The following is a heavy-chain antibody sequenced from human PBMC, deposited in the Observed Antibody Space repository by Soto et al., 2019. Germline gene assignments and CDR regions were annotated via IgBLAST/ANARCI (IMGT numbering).Heavy chain of an antibody. CDR3: ASQYYYDSSGKGPFDY. D-gene: IGHD3-22*01. J-gene: IGHJ4*02. Sequence: SVKVSCKASGGTFSSCAISWVRQAPGQGLEWMGGIIPIFGTANYAQKFQGRVTITADESTSTAYMELSSLRSEDTAVYYCASQYYYDSSGKGPFDYWGQGTLVTVSS. CDR2: IIPIFGTA. CDR1: GGTFSSCA. V-gene: IGHV1-69*13.